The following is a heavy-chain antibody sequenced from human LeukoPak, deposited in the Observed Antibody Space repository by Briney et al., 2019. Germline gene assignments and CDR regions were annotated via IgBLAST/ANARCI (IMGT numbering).Heavy chain of an antibody. CDR3: AKDRSSSWSLDY. CDR1: GFTFSSYN. CDR2: ISYDGRNK. Sequence: PGRSLRLSCVASGFTFSSYNMHWVRQAPGKGLEWVAVISYDGRNKYYADSVKGRYTISRDNSKNTLYLEMNSLKAEDTAVYYCAKDRSSSWSLDYWGQGTLVTVSS. V-gene: IGHV3-30*18. J-gene: IGHJ4*02. D-gene: IGHD6-13*01.